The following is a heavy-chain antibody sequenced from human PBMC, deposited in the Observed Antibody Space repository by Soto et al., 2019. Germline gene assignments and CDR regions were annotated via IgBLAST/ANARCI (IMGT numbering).Heavy chain of an antibody. CDR1: GGSISSGGYS. D-gene: IGHD2-2*03. CDR3: ASGYCSSTSCPPASAFDI. CDR2: IYHSGST. Sequence: PSETLSLTCAVSGGSISSGGYSWSWIRQPPGKGLEWIGYIYHSGSTYYNPSLKSRVTISVDRSKNQFSLKLSSVTAADTAVYYCASGYCSSTSCPPASAFDIWGQGTMVT. J-gene: IGHJ3*02. V-gene: IGHV4-30-2*01.